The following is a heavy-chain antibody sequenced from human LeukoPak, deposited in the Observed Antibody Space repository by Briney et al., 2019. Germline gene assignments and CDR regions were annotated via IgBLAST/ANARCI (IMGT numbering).Heavy chain of an antibody. V-gene: IGHV3-23*01. CDR3: AKEPSH. J-gene: IGHJ4*02. Sequence: GGSLRLSCAASGFTFNSYAMSWFRQAPGKGLEWVSAISGSGDTTYFADSVKGRFAISRDNSKNTLYLQMTSLRAEDTAVYYCAKEPSHWGRGTLVTVSS. CDR2: ISGSGDTT. CDR1: GFTFNSYA.